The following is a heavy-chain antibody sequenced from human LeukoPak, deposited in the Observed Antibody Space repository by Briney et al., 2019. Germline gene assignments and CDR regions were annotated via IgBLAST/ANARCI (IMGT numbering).Heavy chain of an antibody. D-gene: IGHD1-1*01. CDR2: ISSSGSTI. CDR1: GFTFSSYE. CDR3: ARSAGTWFDP. J-gene: IGHJ5*02. Sequence: PGRSLRLSCAASGFTFSSYEMNWVRQAPGKGLEWVSYISSSGSTIYYADSVKGRFTISRDNAKNSLYLQMNSLRVEDTAVYYCARSAGTWFDPWGQGTLVTVSS. V-gene: IGHV3-48*03.